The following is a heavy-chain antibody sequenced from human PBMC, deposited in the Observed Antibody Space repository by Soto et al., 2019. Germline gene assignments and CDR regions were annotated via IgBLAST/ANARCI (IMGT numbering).Heavy chain of an antibody. J-gene: IGHJ4*02. D-gene: IGHD7-27*01. V-gene: IGHV4-61*01. CDR1: GDSVSSGSYH. CDR3: ARVGWGGDS. Sequence: QVQLQESGPGLVKPSETLSLTCSVSGDSVSSGSYHWSWIRQPPGKGLEWIGFKLYTGSPDYNPSLKSRVVISIDRSKNQFSLKLSSVTAADTAVYFCARVGWGGDSWGQGTLVTVSS. CDR2: KLYTGSP.